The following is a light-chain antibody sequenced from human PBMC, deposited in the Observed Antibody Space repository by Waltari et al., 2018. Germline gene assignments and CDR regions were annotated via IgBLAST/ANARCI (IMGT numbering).Light chain of an antibody. CDR3: AAWDDRLSGYV. CDR1: NSTVERHY. Sequence: QSVLTQPPSASGTPGQRVTISCSGSNSTVERHYVYWYQQVPGTAPKLLIYTNSQRPSGVPDRFSGSKSGTSASLAISGLRSEDEADYYCAAWDDRLSGYVFGSGTSVTVL. CDR2: TNS. J-gene: IGLJ1*01. V-gene: IGLV1-47*01.